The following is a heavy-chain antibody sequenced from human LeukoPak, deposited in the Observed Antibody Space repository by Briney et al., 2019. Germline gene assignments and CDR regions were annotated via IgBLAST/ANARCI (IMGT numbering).Heavy chain of an antibody. V-gene: IGHV3-23*01. CDR1: GFTFSSYA. CDR3: AKLDNYYGSGSLWNYFDY. J-gene: IGHJ4*02. CDR2: ISGSGGST. D-gene: IGHD3-10*01. Sequence: PGGSLRLSCAASGFTFSSYAMSWVRQAPGKGLEWVSAISGSGGSTYYADSVKGRFTISRDNSKNTLYLQMNSLRAEDTAVYYCAKLDNYYGSGSLWNYFDYWGQGTLVTVSS.